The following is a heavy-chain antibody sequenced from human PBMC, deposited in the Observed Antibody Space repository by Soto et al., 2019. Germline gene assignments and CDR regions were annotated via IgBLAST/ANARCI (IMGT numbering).Heavy chain of an antibody. CDR1: GGTFSSYA. J-gene: IGHJ6*02. Sequence: QVQLVQSGAEVKKPGSSVKVSCKASGGTFSSYAISWVRQAPGQGLEWMGGIIPIFGTANYAQKFQGRVTITADESPSTAYMELSSLRSEDTAVYYCASGPDYSSYGVVVDYYSGMDVWGQGTTVTVSS. D-gene: IGHD4-4*01. CDR2: IIPIFGTA. V-gene: IGHV1-69*12. CDR3: ASGPDYSSYGVVVDYYSGMDV.